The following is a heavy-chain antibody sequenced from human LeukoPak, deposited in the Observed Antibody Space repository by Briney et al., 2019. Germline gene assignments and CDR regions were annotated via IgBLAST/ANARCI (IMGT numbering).Heavy chain of an antibody. J-gene: IGHJ4*02. Sequence: PSETLSLTCTVSGASISTSYFSWIRQPAGRGLEWIGRIYNSGITNYNPSLKSRVTMSVDTSKSQFSLKLSSVTAADTAVYYCAKEGAAPGPDFDYWGQGILVTVSS. CDR1: GASISTSY. CDR3: AKEGAAPGPDFDY. V-gene: IGHV4-4*07. CDR2: IYNSGIT. D-gene: IGHD6-13*01.